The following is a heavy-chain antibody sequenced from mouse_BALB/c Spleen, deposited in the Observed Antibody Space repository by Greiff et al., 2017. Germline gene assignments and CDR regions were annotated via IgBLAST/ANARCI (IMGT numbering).Heavy chain of an antibody. Sequence: QVQLKESGPGLVAPSQSLSITCTVSGFSLTGYGVNWVRQPPGKGLEWLGMIWGDGSTDYNSALKSRLSISKDNSKSQVFLKMNSLQTDDTARYYCATASPVWTTSYYFDYWGQGTTLTVSS. V-gene: IGHV2-6-7*01. CDR1: GFSLTGYG. D-gene: IGHD5-5*01. J-gene: IGHJ2*01. CDR2: IWGDGST. CDR3: ATASPVWTTSYYFDY.